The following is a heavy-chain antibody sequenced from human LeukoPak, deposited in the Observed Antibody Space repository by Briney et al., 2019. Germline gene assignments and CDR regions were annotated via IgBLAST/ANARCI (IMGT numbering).Heavy chain of an antibody. CDR2: INHSGST. CDR3: ARGLGEEYCSSTSCLLGDY. Sequence: PSETLSLTCTVSGGSISSSSYYWSWIRQPPGKGLEWIGEINHSGSTNYNPSLKSRVTISVDTSKNQFSLKLSSVTAADTAVYYCARGLGEEYCSSTSCLLGDYWGQGTLVTVSS. D-gene: IGHD2-2*01. J-gene: IGHJ4*02. V-gene: IGHV4-39*07. CDR1: GGSISSSSYY.